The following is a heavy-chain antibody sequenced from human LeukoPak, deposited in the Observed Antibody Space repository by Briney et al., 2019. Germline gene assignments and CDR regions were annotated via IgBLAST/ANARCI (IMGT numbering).Heavy chain of an antibody. D-gene: IGHD3-10*01. V-gene: IGHV4-34*01. J-gene: IGHJ3*02. CDR3: ASLRESRDAFDI. Sequence: SETLSLTCAVYGGSFSGYYWSWIRQPPGKGLEWIGEINHSGSTNYNPSLKSRVTISVDTSKNQFSLKLSSVTAADTAVYYCASLRESRDAFDIWGQGTMVTVSS. CDR1: GGSFSGYY. CDR2: INHSGST.